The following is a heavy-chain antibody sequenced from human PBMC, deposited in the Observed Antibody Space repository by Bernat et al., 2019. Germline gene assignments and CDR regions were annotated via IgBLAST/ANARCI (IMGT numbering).Heavy chain of an antibody. CDR2: INPYNGNT. D-gene: IGHD2-2*01. J-gene: IGHJ4*02. V-gene: IGHV1-18*04. Sequence: QVQLVQSGAEVKKPGASVKVSCKASGYTFTSYGISWVRQAPGQGIEWMGWINPYNGNTYYAQNLQGRVTMTTGTSTSTAYMELRSLRSNDAAMYYCARGNWPVAIEGDYWGQGTLVTVSS. CDR1: GYTFTSYG. CDR3: ARGNWPVAIEGDY.